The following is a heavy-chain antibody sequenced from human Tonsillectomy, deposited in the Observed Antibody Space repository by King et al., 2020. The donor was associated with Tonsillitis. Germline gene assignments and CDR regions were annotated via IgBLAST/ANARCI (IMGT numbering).Heavy chain of an antibody. CDR1: GFTFNSYW. V-gene: IGHV3-7*01. CDR2: IXEDGSXK. J-gene: IGHJ3*02. Sequence: VQLVESGGGLVQPGGSLRLSCAASGFTFNSYWMSWVRQAPGKGLEWVANIXEDGSXKNYVDSVKGRFTISREXAKNSLYLQMNSLRVEDTALYYCARDYLSGESFDIWGQGTMVTVSS. D-gene: IGHD3-16*01. CDR3: ARDYLSGESFDI.